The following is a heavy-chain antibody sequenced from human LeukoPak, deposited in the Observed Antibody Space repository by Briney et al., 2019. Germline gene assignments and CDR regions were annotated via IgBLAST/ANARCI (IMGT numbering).Heavy chain of an antibody. J-gene: IGHJ4*02. CDR2: ISYSGRST. CDR1: GLTLSSYA. CDR3: ANEGNSDSSGYPYYFDN. V-gene: IGHV3-23*01. Sequence: GGSLRLSCAASGLTLSSYARSWVRQAPGKGLEWVSSISYSGRSTYYADYVKGRFTISRDHSKNSLYLQMNSLRGEDTAVYYCANEGNSDSSGYPYYFDNWGQGTLVTVSS. D-gene: IGHD3-22*01.